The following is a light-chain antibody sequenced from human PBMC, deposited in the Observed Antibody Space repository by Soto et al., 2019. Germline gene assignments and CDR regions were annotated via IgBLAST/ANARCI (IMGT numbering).Light chain of an antibody. CDR3: QQYHNTPIT. J-gene: IGKJ5*01. CDR1: QSGSSY. V-gene: IGKV3-20*01. CDR2: GVS. Sequence: EIVLTQSPATLSLSPGERATLSCRASQSGSSYLAWYQQKPGQAPRLLIYGVSSRAAGIPDRFSGSGSGTDFTLTINRLEPEDFAVYYCQQYHNTPITFGQGTRLEIK.